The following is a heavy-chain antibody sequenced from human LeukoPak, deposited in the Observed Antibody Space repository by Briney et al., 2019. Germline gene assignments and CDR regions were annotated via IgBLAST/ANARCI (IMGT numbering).Heavy chain of an antibody. V-gene: IGHV3-74*01. Sequence: GGSLRLSCVASGFSLSGCWMHWVRQAPGKGLVWVSRIKSDGSSTSYGDSVKGRFTISRDNAKNTLYLQMNSLRAEDTAMYYCVRYYSSDWTGFDYWGQGTLVTVSS. CDR2: IKSDGSST. CDR1: GFSLSGCW. J-gene: IGHJ4*02. D-gene: IGHD3-22*01. CDR3: VRYYSSDWTGFDY.